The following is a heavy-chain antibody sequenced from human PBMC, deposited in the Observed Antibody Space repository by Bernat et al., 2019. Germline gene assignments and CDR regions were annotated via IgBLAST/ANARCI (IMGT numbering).Heavy chain of an antibody. CDR1: GFTFTSYY. J-gene: IGHJ4*02. CDR2: IIPTAGQT. CDR3: AREMGTTCYLDL. V-gene: IGHV1-46*01. D-gene: IGHD2/OR15-2a*01. Sequence: QVQLVQSGAEVKKPGAAMKVSCKASGFTFTSYYMHWVRQAPGQGLEWMGIIIPTAGQTGYAQNFQGRVTITADTSTNTVYMELSSLRSEDTAVYYCAREMGTTCYLDLWGQGTLLTVSS.